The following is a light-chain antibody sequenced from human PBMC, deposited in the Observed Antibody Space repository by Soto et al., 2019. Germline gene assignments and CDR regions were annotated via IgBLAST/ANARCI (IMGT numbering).Light chain of an antibody. CDR3: QQRSNWIT. J-gene: IGKJ5*01. CDR1: QSVSSN. CDR2: GAS. V-gene: IGKV3-11*01. Sequence: DIVITQSPATLSGSPGERPTLSCRASQSVSSNLAWYQQKPGQAPRLLIYGASTRAAGIPARLSASGSGTDFTLTISSLEPEDFAVYYCQQRSNWITFGQGTRLEIK.